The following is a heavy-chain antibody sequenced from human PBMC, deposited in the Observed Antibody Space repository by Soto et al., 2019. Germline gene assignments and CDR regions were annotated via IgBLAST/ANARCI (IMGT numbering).Heavy chain of an antibody. CDR2: IHYSGGT. Sequence: QVQLQESGPGLVKPSETLSLTCTVSGGSISSYYWSWIRQSQGKGLEWIGYIHYSGGTKSNPALKRRVTISVAKSRNTVSLKLSSVPAADSAVYFCARARDQLLHPYYYGRDVWGQGTKVTVSS. CDR1: GGSISSYY. CDR3: ARARDQLLHPYYYGRDV. J-gene: IGHJ6*02. D-gene: IGHD1-1*01. V-gene: IGHV4-59*01.